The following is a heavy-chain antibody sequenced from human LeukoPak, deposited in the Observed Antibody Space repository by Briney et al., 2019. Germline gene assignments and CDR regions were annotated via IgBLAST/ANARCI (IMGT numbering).Heavy chain of an antibody. J-gene: IGHJ6*03. CDR1: GGSISSSNW. V-gene: IGHV4-4*02. CDR2: IYHSGST. D-gene: IGHD2-8*01. CDR3: ARGVVLMVYAIPYYYYYYMDV. Sequence: SGTLSLTCAVSGGSISSSNWWSWVRQPPGKGLEWIGEIYHSGSTNYNPSLKSRVTISVDKSKNQFSLKLSSVTAADTAVYYCARGVVLMVYAIPYYYYYYMDVWGKGTTVTVSS.